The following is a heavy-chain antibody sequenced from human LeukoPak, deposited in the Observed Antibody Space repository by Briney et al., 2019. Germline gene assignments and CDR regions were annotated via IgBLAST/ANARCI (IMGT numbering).Heavy chain of an antibody. J-gene: IGHJ4*02. CDR3: GSSVSAPY. CDR1: GFTFSNYL. CDR2: INSDGSRT. V-gene: IGHV3-74*01. D-gene: IGHD2-21*02. Sequence: AGGSVRLSCAASGFTFSNYLMHWVRQAPGKRLVWVSRINSDGSRTNYSDSVKGRFTISRDNAKNTLYLQMNSLRAEDTAVYYCGSSVSAPYWGQGTLVTVSS.